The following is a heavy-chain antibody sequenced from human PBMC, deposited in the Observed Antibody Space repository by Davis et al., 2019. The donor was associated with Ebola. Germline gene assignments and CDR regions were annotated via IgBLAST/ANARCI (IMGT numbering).Heavy chain of an antibody. D-gene: IGHD3-3*01. CDR2: ISSSSSYI. Sequence: GGSLRLSCAASGFTFSGSAMHWVRQAPGKGLEWVSSISSSSSYIYYADSVKGRFTISRDNAKNSLYLQMNSLRAEDTAVYYCASLYDFWSGRYDYWGQGTLVTVSS. CDR3: ASLYDFWSGRYDY. CDR1: GFTFSGSA. J-gene: IGHJ4*02. V-gene: IGHV3-21*01.